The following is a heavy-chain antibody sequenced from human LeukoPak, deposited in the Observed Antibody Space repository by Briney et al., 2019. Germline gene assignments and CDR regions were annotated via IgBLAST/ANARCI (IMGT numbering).Heavy chain of an antibody. D-gene: IGHD2-2*01. J-gene: IGHJ5*02. CDR2: ISAYNGNT. V-gene: IGHV1-18*01. CDR3: ARDGLLIPEYQLLFRPTTNWFDP. CDR1: GYTFTSYG. Sequence: ASVKVSCKASGYTFTSYGISWVRQAPGQGLEWMGWISAYNGNTNYAQKLQGRVTMTTDTSTSTAYMELRSLRSDDTAVYYCARDGLLIPEYQLLFRPTTNWFDPWGQGTLVTVSS.